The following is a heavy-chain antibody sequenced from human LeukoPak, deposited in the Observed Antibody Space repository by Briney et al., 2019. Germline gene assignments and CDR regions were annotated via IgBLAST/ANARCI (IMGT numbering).Heavy chain of an antibody. J-gene: IGHJ4*02. V-gene: IGHV5-51*01. Sequence: GESMKISCKASGYTFTNYWIGWVRQMPGKGLEWMGIIYPGDSDTRYSPSFRGQVIISADKSIRTAYLQWTSLKASDTAMYYCARHRPYSSGWRHFDYWGQGTLVTVSS. CDR2: IYPGDSDT. D-gene: IGHD6-19*01. CDR1: GYTFTNYW. CDR3: ARHRPYSSGWRHFDY.